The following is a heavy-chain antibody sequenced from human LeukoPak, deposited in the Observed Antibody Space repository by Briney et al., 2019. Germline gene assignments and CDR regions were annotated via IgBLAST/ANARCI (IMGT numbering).Heavy chain of an antibody. V-gene: IGHV3-7*01. Sequence: GGSLRLSCAASGFTFNNYAMSWVRQAPGKGREGVANIKQDGSEKYYVDSVKGRFTISRDNAKNSLYLQMNGLRAEDTAVYYCARVRYGSGSYYSFYYFDYWGQGTLVTVSS. CDR1: GFTFNNYA. CDR2: IKQDGSEK. D-gene: IGHD3-10*01. J-gene: IGHJ4*02. CDR3: ARVRYGSGSYYSFYYFDY.